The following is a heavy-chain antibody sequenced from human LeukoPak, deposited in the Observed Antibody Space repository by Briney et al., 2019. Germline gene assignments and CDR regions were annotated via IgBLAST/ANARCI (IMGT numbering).Heavy chain of an antibody. CDR2: INPNSGGT. V-gene: IGHV1-2*02. J-gene: IGHJ6*02. Sequence: GASVKLSCKASGYTFTGYYMHWVRQAPGQGLEWMGWINPNSGGTNYAQTFQGRVTMTRDTSISTAYMELSRLRSDDTAVYYCARDSDIVVVPAAKDYYYGMDVWGQGTTVTVSS. D-gene: IGHD2-2*01. CDR1: GYTFTGYY. CDR3: ARDSDIVVVPAAKDYYYGMDV.